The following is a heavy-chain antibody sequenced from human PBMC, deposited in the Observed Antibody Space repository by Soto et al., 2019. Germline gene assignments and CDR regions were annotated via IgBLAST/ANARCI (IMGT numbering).Heavy chain of an antibody. Sequence: QVQLQESGPGLVKPSETLSLTCTVSGGSVSSGSYYWSWIRQPPGKGREWIGYIYYSGSTNYNPYLKSRVPISVDTSKNQFSLKLSSVPAADTAVYYCASDAHNYYYDSSGVDAFDIWGQGTMVTVSS. V-gene: IGHV4-61*01. J-gene: IGHJ3*02. CDR2: IYYSGST. D-gene: IGHD3-22*01. CDR1: GGSVSSGSYY. CDR3: ASDAHNYYYDSSGVDAFDI.